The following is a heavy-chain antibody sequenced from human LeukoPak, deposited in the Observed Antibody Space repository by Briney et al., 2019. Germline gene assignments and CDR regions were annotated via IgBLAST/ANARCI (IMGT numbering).Heavy chain of an antibody. J-gene: IGHJ4*02. V-gene: IGHV4-31*03. CDR1: GGSISSGGYY. CDR3: ARVVVGVTFDY. Sequence: SQTLSLTCTVSGGSISSGGYYWTWIRQHPGKGLEWIGYIYYSGSTCYNPSLKSRVTISVDTSKNQFSLKLSSVTAADTAVYFCARVVVGVTFDYWGQGTLVTVSS. D-gene: IGHD3-16*01. CDR2: IYYSGST.